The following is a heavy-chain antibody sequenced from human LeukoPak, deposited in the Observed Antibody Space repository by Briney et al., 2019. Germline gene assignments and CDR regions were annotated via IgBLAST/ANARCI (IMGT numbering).Heavy chain of an antibody. CDR1: GDSISPYY. V-gene: IGHV4-59*01. Sequence: SETLSLTCTVSGDSISPYYWGWIRQPPGKGLEWIGYIYYSGSTNYSPSLKSRVTISVDTSKNQFSLKLSSVTAADTAVYYCASYCSGGNCYPSGFDYWGQGTLVTVSS. CDR3: ASYCSGGNCYPSGFDY. CDR2: IYYSGST. D-gene: IGHD2-15*01. J-gene: IGHJ4*02.